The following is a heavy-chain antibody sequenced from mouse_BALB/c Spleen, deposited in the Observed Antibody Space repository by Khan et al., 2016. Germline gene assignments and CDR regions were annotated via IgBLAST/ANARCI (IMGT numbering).Heavy chain of an antibody. D-gene: IGHD2-14*01. J-gene: IGHJ4*01. V-gene: IGHV2-5*01. CDR1: GFSLTSYG. Sequence: VQLQESGPGLVQPSQSLSITCTVSGFSLTSYGVHWVRQSPGKGLEWLGVIWRGGSTDYNAAFMSRLSITKDNSKSQVFFKMTSLQADDTAIYYCANYYRYNYAMDYWGQGTSVTVSS. CDR3: ANYYRYNYAMDY. CDR2: IWRGGST.